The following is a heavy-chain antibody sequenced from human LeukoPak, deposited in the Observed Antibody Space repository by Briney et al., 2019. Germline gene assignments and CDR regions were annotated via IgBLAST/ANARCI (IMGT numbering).Heavy chain of an antibody. V-gene: IGHV4-39*07. CDR3: ARDLYYYDSSEDILRGYPTWYFDL. J-gene: IGHJ2*01. Sequence: PSETLSLTCTVSGGSISSSSYYWGWIRQPPGRGLEWIGNIYHSGNTYYNPSLKSRVTISVDTSKNQFSLKLSSVTAEDTAVYYCARDLYYYDSSEDILRGYPTWYFDLWGRGTLVTVSS. D-gene: IGHD3-22*01. CDR2: IYHSGNT. CDR1: GGSISSSSYY.